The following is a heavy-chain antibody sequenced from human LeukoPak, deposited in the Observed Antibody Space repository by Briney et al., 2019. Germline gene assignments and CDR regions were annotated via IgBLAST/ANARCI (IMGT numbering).Heavy chain of an antibody. J-gene: IGHJ3*02. D-gene: IGHD1-1*01. CDR2: IYYSGST. CDR1: GDSINTYY. Sequence: SETLSLTCTVSGDSINTYYWSWIRQPPGKDLEWIGYIYYSGSTNYNPSLKSRVTISVDTSKNQFSLKLSSVTAADTAVYYCARDPKAMNGAFDIWGQGTMVSVSS. V-gene: IGHV4-59*01. CDR3: ARDPKAMNGAFDI.